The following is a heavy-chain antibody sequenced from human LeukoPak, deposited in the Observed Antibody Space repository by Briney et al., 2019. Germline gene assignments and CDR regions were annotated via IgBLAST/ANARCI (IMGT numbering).Heavy chain of an antibody. CDR3: AKGDSSSWSYNWFDP. D-gene: IGHD6-13*01. Sequence: GGSLRLSCAASGFTFSSYAMSWVRQAPGNGLERVSAISGSGGSTYYADSVKGRFTISRDNSKNTLYVQMNSLRAEDTAVYYCAKGDSSSWSYNWFDPWGQGTLVTVSS. CDR2: ISGSGGST. J-gene: IGHJ5*02. CDR1: GFTFSSYA. V-gene: IGHV3-23*01.